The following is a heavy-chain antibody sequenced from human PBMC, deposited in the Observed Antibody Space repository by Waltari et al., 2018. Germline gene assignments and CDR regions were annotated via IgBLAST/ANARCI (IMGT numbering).Heavy chain of an antibody. D-gene: IGHD2-21*01. CDR1: GFSFINLG. J-gene: IGHJ4*02. CDR2: ISYDGRDL. Sequence: QVLLVESGGGVVQPGTSLRLSWAASGFSFINLGLHWVRQAPGKGLESVAVISYDGRDLYYADSVKGRATISRDNSKNTLYLQMNSLRPEDTAVYYCAKEGVVINGYYFDYWGQGTLVTVSS. CDR3: AKEGVVINGYYFDY. V-gene: IGHV3-30*18.